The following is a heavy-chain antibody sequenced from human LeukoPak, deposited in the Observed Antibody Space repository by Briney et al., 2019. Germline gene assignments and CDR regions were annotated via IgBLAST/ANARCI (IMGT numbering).Heavy chain of an antibody. V-gene: IGHV1-2*04. CDR2: INPNSGGT. D-gene: IGHD6-13*01. CDR1: GYTFTGYY. J-gene: IGHJ6*02. Sequence: ASVKVSCKASGYTFTGYYMHWVRQAPGQGLEWMGWINPNSGGTNYAQKFQGWVTMTRDTSISTAYMELSRLRSDDTAVYYCARDLPPAYSSWSEGRDYYYGMDVWGQGTTVTVSS. CDR3: ARDLPPAYSSWSEGRDYYYGMDV.